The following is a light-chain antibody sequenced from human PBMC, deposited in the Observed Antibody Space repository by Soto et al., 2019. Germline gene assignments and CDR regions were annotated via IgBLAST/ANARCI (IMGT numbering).Light chain of an antibody. CDR3: CSYAGSSTPYV. V-gene: IGLV2-23*01. CDR2: EGS. CDR1: SSDVGSYNL. Sequence: SALTQPASVSGSPGQSITISCTGTSSDVGSYNLVSWYQQHPGKAPKLMIYEGSKRPSGVSNRFSGSKSGITASLTISGLQAGDEADYYCCSYAGSSTPYVFGTGTKVTVL. J-gene: IGLJ1*01.